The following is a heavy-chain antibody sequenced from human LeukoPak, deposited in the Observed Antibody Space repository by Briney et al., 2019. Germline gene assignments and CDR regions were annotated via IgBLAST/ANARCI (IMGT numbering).Heavy chain of an antibody. CDR3: ARGRSDGGYHDSSSYLSGMDV. J-gene: IGHJ6*02. CDR1: GFTFSSYN. V-gene: IGHV3-48*04. Sequence: GGSLRLSCAASGFTFSSYNMNWVRQAPGKGLEWVSYITSSSGTIYYVDSVKGRFTISRDNAKNSLYLQMNSLRAEDTAVYYCARGRSDGGYHDSSSYLSGMDVWGQGTTVTVSS. D-gene: IGHD3-22*01. CDR2: ITSSSGTI.